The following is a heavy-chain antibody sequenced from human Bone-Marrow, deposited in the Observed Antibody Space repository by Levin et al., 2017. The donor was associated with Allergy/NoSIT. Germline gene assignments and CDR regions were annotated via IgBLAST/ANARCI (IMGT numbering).Heavy chain of an antibody. CDR1: GFTFSTYW. CDR3: ARDPTTSGWYADY. Sequence: RTGGSLRLSCAASGFTFSTYWMSWVRQAPGKGLEWVANIKQDGSLKFYVDSVKGRFTISRDNAKNSLFLQMNSLRDEDTAVYYCARDPTTSGWYADYWGQGTLVTVAS. V-gene: IGHV3-7*04. D-gene: IGHD6-19*01. CDR2: IKQDGSLK. J-gene: IGHJ4*02.